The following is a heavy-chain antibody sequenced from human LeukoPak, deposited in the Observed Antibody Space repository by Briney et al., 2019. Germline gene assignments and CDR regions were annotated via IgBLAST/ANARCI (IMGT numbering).Heavy chain of an antibody. V-gene: IGHV3-23*01. J-gene: IGHJ4*02. CDR2: ISGSGGST. CDR3: AKDRWAADTAMVSLDY. CDR1: GFTFSSYA. D-gene: IGHD5-18*01. Sequence: GGSLRLPCAASGFTFSSYAMSWVRQAPGKGLEWVSAISGSGGSTYYADSVKGRFTISRDNSKNTLFLQMNSLRGEDTAVYYCAKDRWAADTAMVSLDYWGQGTLVTVSS.